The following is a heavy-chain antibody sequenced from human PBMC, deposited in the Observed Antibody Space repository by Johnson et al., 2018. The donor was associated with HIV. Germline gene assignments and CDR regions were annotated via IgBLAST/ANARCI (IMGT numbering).Heavy chain of an antibody. V-gene: IGHV3-7*05. CDR1: QFTFSSYY. CDR3: GGSGGYGDDRGNAVDL. D-gene: IGHD4-17*01. Sequence: VQLVESGGGVVQPGRSLRLSCAASQFTFSSYYMNCVRQAPGKGLEWVANIKQDGSEKYYVDSVKGRFTISRDNAKNSLYLQKNSLRAEGTAVDNWGGSGGYGDDRGNAVDLWGQGTMVTVST. CDR2: IKQDGSEK. J-gene: IGHJ3*01.